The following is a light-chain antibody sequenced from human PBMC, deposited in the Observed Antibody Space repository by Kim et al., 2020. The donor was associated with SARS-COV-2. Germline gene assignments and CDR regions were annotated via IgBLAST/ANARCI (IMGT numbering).Light chain of an antibody. Sequence: LSPGERATPTLRASQSVSSSYLAWYQQKHRQAPRLLLYGASSRATGIPDRCSGSGCGTDFTLTISRLEPEDFAVYYCQQYGNSPYTFGQGTKLEI. V-gene: IGKV3-20*01. CDR1: QSVSSSY. J-gene: IGKJ2*01. CDR2: GAS. CDR3: QQYGNSPYT.